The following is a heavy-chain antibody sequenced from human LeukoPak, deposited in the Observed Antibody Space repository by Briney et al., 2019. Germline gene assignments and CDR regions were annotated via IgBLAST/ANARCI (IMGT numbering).Heavy chain of an antibody. V-gene: IGHV3-74*01. Sequence: GGSLRLSCAASGFTFNTYFMHWVRQAPGKRLVWVSRIDTDGKSTTYADSVKGRFTISRDNAKNTLYLQMNSLRAEDTAVYYCVRDKDGYNFWGQGALVSVSS. D-gene: IGHD5-24*01. J-gene: IGHJ4*02. CDR3: VRDKDGYNF. CDR2: IDTDGKST. CDR1: GFTFNTYF.